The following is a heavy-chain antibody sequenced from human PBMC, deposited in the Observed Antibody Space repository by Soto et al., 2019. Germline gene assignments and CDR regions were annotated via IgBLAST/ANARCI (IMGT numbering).Heavy chain of an antibody. D-gene: IGHD2-21*02. V-gene: IGHV2-5*02. CDR3: AHLTAGGFYFEY. Sequence: QITLKESGPTLVKPTQTLTLTCTFSGFSLRNSGVGVGWIRQPPGKALEWLALIYWDDDKRYSPSLKSRLTITKDTSKKQVVLTMTNMDPVDTATYYCAHLTAGGFYFEYWGQATLGTVSS. CDR1: GFSLRNSGVG. CDR2: IYWDDDK. J-gene: IGHJ4*02.